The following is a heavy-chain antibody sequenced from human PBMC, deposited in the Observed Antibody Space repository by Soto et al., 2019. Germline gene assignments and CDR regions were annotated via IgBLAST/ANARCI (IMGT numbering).Heavy chain of an antibody. V-gene: IGHV4-4*07. D-gene: IGHD1-20*01. J-gene: IGHJ3*02. CDR3: VRDVESPGISGSWGAFDS. CDR2: IYSSGNT. CDR1: GGSIRNYF. Sequence: QVQLQESGPGLVKPSATLSLICTVSGGSIRNYFWTWIRQPAGKGLEWIGRIYSSGNTVYNASLKSRVTMSIDMSKNQFSLKLSSMTAADTAVYYCVRDVESPGISGSWGAFDSCGQGTVVTVSS.